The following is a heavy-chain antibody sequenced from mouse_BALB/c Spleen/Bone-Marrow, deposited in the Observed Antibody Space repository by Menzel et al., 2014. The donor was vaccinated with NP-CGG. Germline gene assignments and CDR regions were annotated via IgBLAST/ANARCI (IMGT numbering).Heavy chain of an antibody. D-gene: IGHD4-1*01. Sequence: EVMLVESGGDLVKTGGSLKLSCAASGFTFSTYGMSWVRQTPDKRLEWVATISSGGGYTYYPDSVKGRFTISRDNAKNTLYLQMSSLKSEDTAMYYCTRQGNWDHYAMDYLGQGTSVTVSS. V-gene: IGHV5-6*01. CDR3: TRQGNWDHYAMDY. CDR2: ISSGGGYT. CDR1: GFTFSTYG. J-gene: IGHJ4*01.